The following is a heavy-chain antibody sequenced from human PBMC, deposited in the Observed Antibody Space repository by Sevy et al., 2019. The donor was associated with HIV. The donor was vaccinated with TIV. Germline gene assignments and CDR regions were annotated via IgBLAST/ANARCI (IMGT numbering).Heavy chain of an antibody. Sequence: GESLKISCAASGFTFSNAWMSWVRQAPGKGLEWVGRIKSKTDGGTTDCAAPVKGRFTISRDDSKNTLYLQMNSLKTEDTAVYYCTTDRDGYNYYFDYWGQGTLVTVSS. CDR2: IKSKTDGGTT. CDR1: GFTFSNAW. J-gene: IGHJ4*02. V-gene: IGHV3-15*01. CDR3: TTDRDGYNYYFDY. D-gene: IGHD5-12*01.